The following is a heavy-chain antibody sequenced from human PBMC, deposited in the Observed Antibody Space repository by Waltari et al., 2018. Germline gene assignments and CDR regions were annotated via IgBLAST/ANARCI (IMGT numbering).Heavy chain of an antibody. Sequence: EVQLVQSGAEVKKPGATVKISCKASGYTFTDYYMHWVQQAPGKGLEWMGRVDPEDGETIYAEKFQGRVTITADTSTDTAYMELSSLRSEDTAVYYCERARPFGIVGATDAFDIWGQGTMVTVSS. CDR3: ERARPFGIVGATDAFDI. J-gene: IGHJ3*02. CDR1: GYTFTDYY. V-gene: IGHV1-69-2*01. CDR2: VDPEDGET. D-gene: IGHD1-26*01.